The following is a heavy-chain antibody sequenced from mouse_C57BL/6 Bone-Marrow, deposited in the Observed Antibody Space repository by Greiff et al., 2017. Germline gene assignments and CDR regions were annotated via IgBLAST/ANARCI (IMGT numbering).Heavy chain of an antibody. CDR1: GYTFTDYN. J-gene: IGHJ1*03. CDR3: ARPSGTRWYFDV. CDR2: INPNNGGS. D-gene: IGHD4-1*01. Sequence: EVQLQQSGPELVKPGASVKIPCKASGYTFTDYNMDWVKQSHGKSLEWIGDINPNNGGSIYNQKFKGKATLTVDKSSSTAYMELRSLTSEDTAVYYCARPSGTRWYFDVWGTGTTVTVSS. V-gene: IGHV1-18*01.